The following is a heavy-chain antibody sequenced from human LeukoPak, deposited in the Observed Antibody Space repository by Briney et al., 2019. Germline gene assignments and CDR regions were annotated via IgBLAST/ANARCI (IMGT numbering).Heavy chain of an antibody. J-gene: IGHJ4*02. V-gene: IGHV1-2*02. D-gene: IGHD2-15*01. CDR3: ARDYCSGGSCYSSPTHDY. Sequence: GASVKVSRKASGYTFTGYYMHWVRQAPGQGLEWMGWINPNSGGTNYAQKFQGRVTMTRDTSISTAYMELSRLRSDDTAVYYCARDYCSGGSCYSSPTHDYWGQGTLVTVSS. CDR1: GYTFTGYY. CDR2: INPNSGGT.